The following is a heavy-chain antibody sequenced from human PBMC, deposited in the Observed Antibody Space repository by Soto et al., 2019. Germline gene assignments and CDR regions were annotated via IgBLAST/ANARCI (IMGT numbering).Heavy chain of an antibody. Sequence: QVQLVQSGAEVKKPGSSVKVSCKASGGTFSSYTISWVRQAPGQGLEWMGRIIPILGIANYAQKVQGRVTITRDKATSTAYTELSSLRTEDTAVYYCARGGNAWWYFDLWGRGTLVTVSS. D-gene: IGHD2-15*01. V-gene: IGHV1-69*02. CDR2: IIPILGIA. CDR3: ARGGNAWWYFDL. J-gene: IGHJ2*01. CDR1: GGTFSSYT.